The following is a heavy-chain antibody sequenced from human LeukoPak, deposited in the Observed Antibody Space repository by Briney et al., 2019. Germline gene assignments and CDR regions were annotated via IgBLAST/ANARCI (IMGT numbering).Heavy chain of an antibody. V-gene: IGHV4-59*08. CDR2: IYHRGNT. CDR1: GVSFSSYY. Sequence: SETLSLTCTVSGVSFSSYYWSWIRQSPGKGLEWIGYIYHRGNTKYNPSLKSRVTMSIDTSKTHFSLKLNSVTAADTAVYYCARLLTHWGQGILVTVAS. J-gene: IGHJ4*02. D-gene: IGHD3-16*01. CDR3: ARLLTH.